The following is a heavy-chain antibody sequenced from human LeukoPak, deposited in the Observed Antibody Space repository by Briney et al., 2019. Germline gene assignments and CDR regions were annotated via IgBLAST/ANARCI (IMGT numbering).Heavy chain of an antibody. V-gene: IGHV5-51*01. CDR1: GYSFTSYW. D-gene: IGHD2-15*01. Sequence: GESLKISCKGSGYSFTSYWIAWVRQMPGKGLEWMGNIYPGDSDTRYSPSFQGQVTISADKSISTAYLQWSSLKASDTAMYYCARQVCSDGSCYQPDYWGQGTLVTVSS. CDR2: IYPGDSDT. CDR3: ARQVCSDGSCYQPDY. J-gene: IGHJ4*02.